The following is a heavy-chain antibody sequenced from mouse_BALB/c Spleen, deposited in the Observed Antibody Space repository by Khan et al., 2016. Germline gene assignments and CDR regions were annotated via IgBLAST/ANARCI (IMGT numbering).Heavy chain of an antibody. CDR2: ITYSGST. J-gene: IGHJ2*01. Sequence: EVQLQESGPGLVKPSQSLSLTCTVTGYSITSDYAWNWIRQFPGNKLEWMGYITYSGSTSYNPSLKSRISITRDTSKNQFFLQLNSVTTEDTAPYYCARFDSDRGYLADWGQGTTLPVTS. V-gene: IGHV3-2*02. CDR3: ARFDSDRGYLAD. D-gene: IGHD2-4*01. CDR1: GYSITSDYA.